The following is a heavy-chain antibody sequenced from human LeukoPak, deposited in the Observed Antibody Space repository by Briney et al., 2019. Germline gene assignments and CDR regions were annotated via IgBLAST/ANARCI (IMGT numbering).Heavy chain of an antibody. J-gene: IGHJ6*02. V-gene: IGHV6-1*01. CDR2: TYYRSKWYN. Sequence: SQTLSLTCAISGDSVSSSSAAWHWIRQSPSRGLEWLGRTYYRSKWYNDYAVSVKSRININPDTSKNQFSLHLNSVTPEDTAVYYCVRQYSSGWNYYYGMDVWGQGTTVTVSS. CDR1: GDSVSSSSAA. CDR3: VRQYSSGWNYYYGMDV. D-gene: IGHD6-19*01.